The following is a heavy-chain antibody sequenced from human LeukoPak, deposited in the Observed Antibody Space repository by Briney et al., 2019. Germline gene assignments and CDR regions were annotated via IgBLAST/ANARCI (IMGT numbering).Heavy chain of an antibody. CDR1: GYTFTSYG. CDR2: ISAYNGNT. V-gene: IGHV1-18*01. D-gene: IGHD2-2*01. CDR3: ARDRRSTSPKYYYYYGMDV. J-gene: IGHJ6*02. Sequence: ASVKVSCKASGYTFTSYGISWVRQAPGQGLEWMGWISAYNGNTNYAQKLQGRVTMTTDTSTSTAYMELRSLRSDDTAVYYCARDRRSTSPKYYYYYGMDVWGQGTTVTVSS.